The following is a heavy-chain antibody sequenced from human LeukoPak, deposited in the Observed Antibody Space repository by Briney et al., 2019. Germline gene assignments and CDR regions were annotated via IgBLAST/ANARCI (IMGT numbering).Heavy chain of an antibody. J-gene: IGHJ4*02. CDR3: ARRAPTLVWWLRRPKYYFDY. CDR2: INHSGST. CDR1: GGSFSGYY. D-gene: IGHD5-12*01. Sequence: SETLSLTCAVYGGSFSGYYWSWIRQPPGKGLEWIGEINHSGSTNYNTSLKSRVTISVDTSKNQFSLKLSSVTAADTAVYYCARRAPTLVWWLRRPKYYFDYWGQGTLVTVSS. V-gene: IGHV4-34*01.